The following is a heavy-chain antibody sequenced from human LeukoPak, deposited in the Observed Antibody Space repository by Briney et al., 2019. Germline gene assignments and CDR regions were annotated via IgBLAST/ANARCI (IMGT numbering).Heavy chain of an antibody. CDR3: TRVSDVYYYYYMDV. CDR1: GFTFGDYA. CDR2: IRSKAYGGTT. Sequence: GSLRLSCTASGFTFGDYAMSWVRQAPGKGLEWVGFIRSKAYGGTTEYAASVKGRFTISRDDSKSIAYLQMNSLKTEDTAVYYCTRVSDVYYYYYMDVWGKGTTVTISS. V-gene: IGHV3-49*04. J-gene: IGHJ6*03.